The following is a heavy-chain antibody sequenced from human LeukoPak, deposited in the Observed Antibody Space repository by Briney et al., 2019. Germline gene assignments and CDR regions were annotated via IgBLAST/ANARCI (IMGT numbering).Heavy chain of an antibody. CDR1: GFTFSSYS. V-gene: IGHV4-34*01. D-gene: IGHD1-26*01. CDR2: INHSGST. J-gene: IGHJ4*02. Sequence: PGGSLRLSCAASGFTFSSYSMNWVRQPPGKGLEWIGEINHSGSTNYNPSPKSRVTISVDTSKNQFSLKLSSVTAADTAVYYCARRASGSYSYYFDYWGQGTLVTVSS. CDR3: ARRASGSYSYYFDY.